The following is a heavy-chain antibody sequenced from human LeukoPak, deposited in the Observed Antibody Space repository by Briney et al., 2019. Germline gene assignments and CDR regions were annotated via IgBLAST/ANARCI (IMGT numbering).Heavy chain of an antibody. J-gene: IGHJ6*03. D-gene: IGHD2-2*01. CDR3: ARALGYQLLPGYFHYMDV. Sequence: GGSLRLSCAASGFTFSIYWMSWVRQAQGKGLEWVANIKPDGTEKNYVDSVKGRFTISRDNARNSLFLQMDSLRDEDTAVYFCARALGYQLLPGYFHYMDVWAKGTTVTISS. CDR1: GFTFSIYW. CDR2: IKPDGTEK. V-gene: IGHV3-7*01.